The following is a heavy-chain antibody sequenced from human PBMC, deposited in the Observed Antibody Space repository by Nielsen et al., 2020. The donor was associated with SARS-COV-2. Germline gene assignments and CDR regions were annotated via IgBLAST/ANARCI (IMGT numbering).Heavy chain of an antibody. V-gene: IGHV3-30*18. CDR1: GFTFSSYG. Sequence: GGSLRLSCAASGFTFSSYGMHWVRQAPGKGLEWVAVISYDGSNKYYADSVKGRFTISRDNSKNTLYLQMNSLRAEDTAVYYCAKDSSIAAAGYYYYYYYGMDVWGQGTTVTVSS. J-gene: IGHJ6*02. CDR2: ISYDGSNK. D-gene: IGHD6-13*01. CDR3: AKDSSIAAAGYYYYYYYGMDV.